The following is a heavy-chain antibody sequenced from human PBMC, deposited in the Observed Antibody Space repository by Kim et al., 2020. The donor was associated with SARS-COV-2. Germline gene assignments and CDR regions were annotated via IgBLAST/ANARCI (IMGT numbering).Heavy chain of an antibody. D-gene: IGHD4-17*01. Sequence: STYYAHSGKGRFTISRDNSRNTLYLHMNSLRAEDTAVYYCAWRGTVVDVWGQGTTVTVSS. V-gene: IGHV3-53*01. CDR3: AWRGTVVDV. CDR2: ST. J-gene: IGHJ6*02.